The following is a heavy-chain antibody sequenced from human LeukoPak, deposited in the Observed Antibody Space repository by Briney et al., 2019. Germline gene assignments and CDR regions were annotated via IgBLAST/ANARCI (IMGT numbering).Heavy chain of an antibody. CDR2: IYCSGST. Sequence: SETLSLTCTVSGGSISSYYWSWIRQPPGKGLEWIGYIYCSGSTNYNPSLKSRVTISVDTSKNQFSLKLSSVTAADTAVYYCARDNPSGYTYGYEHYFYYIDVWGKGTTVTVSS. CDR3: ARDNPSGYTYGYEHYFYYIDV. J-gene: IGHJ6*03. D-gene: IGHD5-18*01. V-gene: IGHV4-59*01. CDR1: GGSISSYY.